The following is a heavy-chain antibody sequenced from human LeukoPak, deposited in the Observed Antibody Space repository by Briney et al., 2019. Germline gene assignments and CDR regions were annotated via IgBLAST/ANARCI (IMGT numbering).Heavy chain of an antibody. J-gene: IGHJ5*02. CDR2: INQGGTEE. Sequence: GDSLRLSCAASGFTFTIHYMTWLRQAPGMGLEWVANINQGGTEEHYLDSVKGRFTISRDNARNSLYLQMNSLRAEDTAIYYCARGRDWFDPLGQGTLVAVSS. CDR3: ARGRDWFDP. CDR1: GFTFTIHY. V-gene: IGHV3-7*04.